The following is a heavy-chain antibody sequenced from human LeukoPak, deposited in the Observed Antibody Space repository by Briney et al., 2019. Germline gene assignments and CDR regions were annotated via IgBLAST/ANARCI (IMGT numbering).Heavy chain of an antibody. Sequence: PSETLSLTCTVSGGSISSYYWSWIRQPPGKGLEWIGSIHYSGSTTYNPSLKSPVTTSVDTSKNQFSLKLSSVTAADTAVYYCARRLGSSSTGFDYWGQGTLVTVSS. CDR2: IHYSGST. V-gene: IGHV4-59*08. D-gene: IGHD2-2*01. CDR1: GGSISSYY. J-gene: IGHJ4*02. CDR3: ARRLGSSSTGFDY.